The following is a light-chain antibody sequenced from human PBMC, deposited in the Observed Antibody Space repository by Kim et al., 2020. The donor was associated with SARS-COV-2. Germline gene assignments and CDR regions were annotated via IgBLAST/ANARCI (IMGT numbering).Light chain of an antibody. Sequence: EIVLTQSPGTVSLSPGERATLSCRASQGVSSAFLAWYQQQPGQAPRLLIYGASIRATGIPDRFSGSGSGTDFTLTISRLEPEDFAMYYCQQYGYSPQTFGQGTKVDSK. CDR3: QQYGYSPQT. J-gene: IGKJ1*01. CDR2: GAS. V-gene: IGKV3-20*01. CDR1: QGVSSAF.